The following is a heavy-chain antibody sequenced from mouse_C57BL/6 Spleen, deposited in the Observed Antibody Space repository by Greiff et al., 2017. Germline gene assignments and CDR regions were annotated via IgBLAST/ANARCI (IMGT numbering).Heavy chain of an antibody. J-gene: IGHJ3*01. Sequence: QVQLQQSGPGLVQPSQSLSITCTVSGFSLTSYGVHWVRQSPGKGLEWLGVIWSGGSTDYNAAFISRLSISKDNSKSQVFFKRNSLQADDTAIYYCARKGNWEEEGFAYWGQGTLVTVSA. CDR1: GFSLTSYG. V-gene: IGHV2-2*01. CDR2: IWSGGST. D-gene: IGHD4-1*01. CDR3: ARKGNWEEEGFAY.